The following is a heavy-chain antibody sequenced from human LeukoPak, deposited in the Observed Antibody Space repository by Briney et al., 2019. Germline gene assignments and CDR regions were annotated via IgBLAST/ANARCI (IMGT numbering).Heavy chain of an antibody. Sequence: GGSLRLSCAASGFSFSDYYMSWIRQAPGKGLEWVSYISSSGISIYYADSVKGRFTISRDNAKNSLYLQMNSLRAEDTAVYYCARDPSCSGGSCYSEGVNWFDPWGQGTLVAVSS. CDR1: GFSFSDYY. CDR3: ARDPSCSGGSCYSEGVNWFDP. CDR2: ISSSGISI. J-gene: IGHJ5*02. V-gene: IGHV3-11*04. D-gene: IGHD2-15*01.